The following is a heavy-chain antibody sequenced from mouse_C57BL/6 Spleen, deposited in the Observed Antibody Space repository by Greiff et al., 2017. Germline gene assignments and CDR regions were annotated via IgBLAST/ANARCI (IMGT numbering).Heavy chain of an antibody. Sequence: QVQLQQSGPELVKPGASVKISCKASGYAFSSSWMNWVKQRPGKGLEWIGRIYPGDGDTNYNGKFKGKATLTADKSSSTAYMQLSSLTSEDSAVYFCARWNGYDGGYYAMDYWGQGTSVTVSS. CDR1: GYAFSSSW. CDR3: ARWNGYDGGYYAMDY. V-gene: IGHV1-82*01. J-gene: IGHJ4*01. D-gene: IGHD2-2*01. CDR2: IYPGDGDT.